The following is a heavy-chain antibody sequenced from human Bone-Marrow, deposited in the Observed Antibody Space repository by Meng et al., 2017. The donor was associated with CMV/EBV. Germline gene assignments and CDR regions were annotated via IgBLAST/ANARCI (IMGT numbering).Heavy chain of an antibody. CDR1: GFTFSSYS. D-gene: IGHD2-2*01. CDR2: ISSSSSYI. V-gene: IGHV3-21*01. Sequence: GESLKISCAASGFTFSSYSMNWVRQAPGKGLEWVSSISSSSSYIYYADSVKGRFTISRDNAKNSLYLQMNSLRAEDTAVYYCARDPSTDIVVVPAALGYYYGMDVWGQGTTVTVSS. J-gene: IGHJ6*02. CDR3: ARDPSTDIVVVPAALGYYYGMDV.